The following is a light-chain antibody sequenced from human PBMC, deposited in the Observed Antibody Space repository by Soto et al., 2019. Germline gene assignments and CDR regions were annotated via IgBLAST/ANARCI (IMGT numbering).Light chain of an antibody. J-gene: IGLJ1*01. V-gene: IGLV2-14*01. CDR3: SSYTSSSTLYV. CDR1: SSDVGGYNY. CDR2: DVS. Sequence: QSALTQPASVSGSPGQSITISCTGTSSDVGGYNYVSWYQQHPDKAPKFMIYDVSNRPSGVSNRFAGSTSGNTASLTISGLQAEYEADYYCSSYTSSSTLYVFGTGTKLTVL.